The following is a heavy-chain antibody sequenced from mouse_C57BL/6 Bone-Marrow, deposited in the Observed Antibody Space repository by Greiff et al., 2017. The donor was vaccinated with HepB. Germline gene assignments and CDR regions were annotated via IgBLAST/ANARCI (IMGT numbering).Heavy chain of an antibody. D-gene: IGHD2-2*01. V-gene: IGHV2-2*01. CDR3: ARNHWFYAMDY. CDR2: IWSGGST. Sequence: QVQLQESGPGLVQPSQSLSITCTVSGFSLTSYGVHWVRQSPGKGLEWLGVIWSGGSTDYNAAFISRLSISKDNSKSQVFFKMNSLQADDTAIYYCARNHWFYAMDYWGQGTSVTVSS. CDR1: GFSLTSYG. J-gene: IGHJ4*01.